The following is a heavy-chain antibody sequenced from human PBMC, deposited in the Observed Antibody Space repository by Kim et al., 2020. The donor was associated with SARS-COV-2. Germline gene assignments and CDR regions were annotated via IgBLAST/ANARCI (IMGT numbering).Heavy chain of an antibody. CDR2: ISYDGSNK. CDR1: GFTFSSYA. Sequence: GGSLRLSCAASGFTFSSYAMHWVRQAPGKGLEWVAVISYDGSNKYYADSVKGRFTISRDNSKNTLYLQMNSLRAEDTAVYYCACPDSGSYYQDYYGMDVWGQGTTVTVSS. CDR3: ACPDSGSYYQDYYGMDV. D-gene: IGHD1-26*01. J-gene: IGHJ6*02. V-gene: IGHV3-30*04.